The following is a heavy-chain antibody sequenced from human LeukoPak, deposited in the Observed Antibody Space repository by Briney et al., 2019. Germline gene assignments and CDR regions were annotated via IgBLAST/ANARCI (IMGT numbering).Heavy chain of an antibody. Sequence: ASVKVSCKASGYTFTSYDINWVRQATGQGLEWMGWMNPNSGNTGYAQKFQGRVTMTRNTSISTAYMELSSLRSEDTAVYYCARGPKIKGGIDYWGRRTLVTVSS. CDR1: GYTFTSYD. D-gene: IGHD1-1*01. V-gene: IGHV1-8*01. J-gene: IGHJ4*02. CDR2: MNPNSGNT. CDR3: ARGPKIKGGIDY.